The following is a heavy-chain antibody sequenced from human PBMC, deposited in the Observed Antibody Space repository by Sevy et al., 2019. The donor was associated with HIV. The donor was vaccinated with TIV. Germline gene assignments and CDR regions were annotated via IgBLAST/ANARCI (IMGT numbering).Heavy chain of an antibody. CDR1: GYTFTGYY. CDR2: INPNSGGT. D-gene: IGHD4-17*01. Sequence: ASVKVSCKASGYTFTGYYMHWVRQAPGQGLEWMGWINPNSGGTNYAQKFQGRVTMTRETSISTAYMELSRLGSDDTAGDYCASVRADYGDYGGFDYWGQGTLVTVSS. J-gene: IGHJ4*02. V-gene: IGHV1-2*02. CDR3: ASVRADYGDYGGFDY.